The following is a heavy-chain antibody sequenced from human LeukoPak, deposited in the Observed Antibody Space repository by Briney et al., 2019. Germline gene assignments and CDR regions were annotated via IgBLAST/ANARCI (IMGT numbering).Heavy chain of an antibody. CDR3: ATDRKVGTWDPRFDY. Sequence: GGSLRLSCAASGFTFSSYWMSWVRQAPGKGLECVANIKEDGSEEYYVDSVKGRFTISRDNAKISLCLQMNSLRGEDTAVYYCATDRKVGTWDPRFDYWGQGTLVTVSS. D-gene: IGHD4-23*01. V-gene: IGHV3-7*01. CDR2: IKEDGSEE. CDR1: GFTFSSYW. J-gene: IGHJ4*02.